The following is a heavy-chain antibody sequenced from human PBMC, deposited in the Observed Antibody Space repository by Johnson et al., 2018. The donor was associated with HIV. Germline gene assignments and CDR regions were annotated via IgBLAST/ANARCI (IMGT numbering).Heavy chain of an antibody. CDR3: VGSSINAFDI. Sequence: LVESGGGVVQPGGSLRLSCAASGLTFHDYGMHWVRQPPGKGLEWVSLSSRDGATSYYADSVKGRFTISRDNRKSSLYLQMTGLRAEDTALYYCVGSSINAFDIWGRGTVVTVSS. D-gene: IGHD6-6*01. CDR2: SSRDGATS. V-gene: IGHV3-43D*03. CDR1: GLTFHDYG. J-gene: IGHJ3*02.